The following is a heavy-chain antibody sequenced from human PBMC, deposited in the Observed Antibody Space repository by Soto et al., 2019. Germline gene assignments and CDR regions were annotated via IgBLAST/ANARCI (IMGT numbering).Heavy chain of an antibody. CDR3: AREERYSSRWHGFVWFDP. CDR1: GGSISSYY. Sequence: PSDTLSLTCTVSGGSISSYYWSWIRQPPGKGLEWIGYIYYSGSTNYNPSLKSRVTISVDTSKNQFSLKLSSVTAADTAVYYCAREERYSSRWHGFVWFDPWGQGTLVTVSS. D-gene: IGHD6-13*01. J-gene: IGHJ5*02. CDR2: IYYSGST. V-gene: IGHV4-59*01.